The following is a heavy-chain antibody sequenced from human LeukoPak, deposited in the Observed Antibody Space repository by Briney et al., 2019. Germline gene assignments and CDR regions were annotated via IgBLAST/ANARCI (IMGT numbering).Heavy chain of an antibody. CDR2: IIPIFGTA. Sequence: VASVKVSCKASGGTFSSYAISWVRQAPGQGLEWMGGIIPIFGTANYAQKFQGRVTITADESTSTAYMELSSLRSEDTAVYYCAGANDTAMDYFDYWGQGTLVTVSS. CDR3: AGANDTAMDYFDY. D-gene: IGHD5-18*01. CDR1: GGTFSSYA. V-gene: IGHV1-69*01. J-gene: IGHJ4*02.